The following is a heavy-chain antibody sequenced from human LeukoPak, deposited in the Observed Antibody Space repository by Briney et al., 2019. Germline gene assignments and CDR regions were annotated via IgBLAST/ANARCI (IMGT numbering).Heavy chain of an antibody. J-gene: IGHJ5*02. D-gene: IGHD6-19*01. Sequence: ASVKVSCKASGGTFSSYAISWVRQAPGQGLEWMGRIIPILGIANYAQKFQGRVTITADKSTSTAYMELSSLRSEDTAVYYCARYGGSGFNWFDPWGQGTLVTVSA. CDR1: GGTFSSYA. CDR2: IIPILGIA. CDR3: ARYGGSGFNWFDP. V-gene: IGHV1-69*04.